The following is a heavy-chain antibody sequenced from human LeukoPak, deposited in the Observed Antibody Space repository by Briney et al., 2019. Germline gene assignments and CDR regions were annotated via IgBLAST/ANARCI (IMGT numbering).Heavy chain of an antibody. CDR1: GYTFTGYY. CDR2: INPNSGGT. CDR3: ARDGEKAATIFYYYYMDV. V-gene: IGHV1-2*02. D-gene: IGHD6-13*01. Sequence: ASVKVSCKAPGYTFTGYYMHWVRQAPGQGLEWMGWINPNSGGTNYAQKFQGRVTMTRGTYISTAYMELSRLRSDDTAVYYCARDGEKAATIFYYYYMDVWGKGTTVTVSS. J-gene: IGHJ6*03.